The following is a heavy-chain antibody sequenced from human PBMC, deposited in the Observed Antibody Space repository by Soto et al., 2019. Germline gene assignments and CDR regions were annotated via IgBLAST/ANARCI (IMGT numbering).Heavy chain of an antibody. J-gene: IGHJ4*02. CDR3: ARGYASSSAAFAY. V-gene: IGHV3-30*09. CDR1: GFTFSSYA. Sequence: QPGGSLRLSCAASGFTFSSYAMHWVRQAPGKGLEWVAVISYDASNKYYADSVKGRFAISRDNSKNTLYLQMNSLRAEDTAVYYCARGYASSSAAFAYWGQGTLVTVSS. D-gene: IGHD6-13*01. CDR2: ISYDASNK.